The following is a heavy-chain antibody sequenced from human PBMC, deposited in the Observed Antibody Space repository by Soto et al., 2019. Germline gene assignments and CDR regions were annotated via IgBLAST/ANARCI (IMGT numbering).Heavy chain of an antibody. CDR2: IVVGSGNT. Sequence: SVKVSCKASGFTFTSSAVQWVRQAREQRLEWIGWIVVGSGNTNYAQKFQERVTITRDMSTSTAYMELSSLRSEDTAVYYCAAESSGPTYYYDSSGYPWGQGTLDTVS. V-gene: IGHV1-58*01. CDR3: AAESSGPTYYYDSSGYP. J-gene: IGHJ5*02. CDR1: GFTFTSSA. D-gene: IGHD3-22*01.